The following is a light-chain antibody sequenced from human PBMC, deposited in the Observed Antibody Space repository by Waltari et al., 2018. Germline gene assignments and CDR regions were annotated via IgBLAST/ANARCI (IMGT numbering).Light chain of an antibody. CDR1: QSVSSY. J-gene: IGKJ3*01. Sequence: EIVLTQSPATLSLSPGERATLSCRASQSVSSYLAWYQQKPGQAPRLLIYDASNRATGIPARFSGSGSGTDFTLTISSLEPEDFATYYCQQYDSYPFTFGPGTKVDI. CDR3: QQYDSYPFT. CDR2: DAS. V-gene: IGKV3-11*01.